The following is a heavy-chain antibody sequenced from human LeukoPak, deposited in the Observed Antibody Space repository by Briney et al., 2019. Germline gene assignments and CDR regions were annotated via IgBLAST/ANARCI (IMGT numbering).Heavy chain of an antibody. J-gene: IGHJ6*02. D-gene: IGHD6-19*01. V-gene: IGHV3-30*18. CDR2: ISYDGSNK. CDR3: AKRPSSGWYSYFESYYGMDV. CDR1: GFTFSSYG. Sequence: GGSLRLSCAASGFTFSSYGMHWVRQAPGKGLEWVAVISYDGSNKYYADSVKGRFTISRDNSKNTLYLQMNSLRAEDTAVYYCAKRPSSGWYSYFESYYGMDVWGQGTTVTVSS.